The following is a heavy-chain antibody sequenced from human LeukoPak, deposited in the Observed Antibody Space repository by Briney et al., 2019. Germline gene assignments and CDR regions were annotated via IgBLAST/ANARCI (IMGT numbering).Heavy chain of an antibody. D-gene: IGHD4-17*01. Sequence: GGSLRLSCSAFGFTFSSYAMHWVRQAPGKGLEYVSAISSNGGSTYYADSVKGRFTISRDNSKNTLHLQMSSLRPEDTAVYFCVKRGRTSDYAYDYWGQGSLVTVSS. CDR2: ISSNGGST. J-gene: IGHJ4*02. CDR1: GFTFSSYA. V-gene: IGHV3-64D*09. CDR3: VKRGRTSDYAYDY.